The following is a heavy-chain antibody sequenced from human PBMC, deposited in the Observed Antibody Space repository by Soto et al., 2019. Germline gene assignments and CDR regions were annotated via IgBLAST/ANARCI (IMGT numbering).Heavy chain of an antibody. Sequence: EVQLLASGGNLVQPGGSLRLSCAASGFTFANYAMSWVRQAPGNGLEWVSAISRGSDVTNYADSVRGRFTISRDNSKNTLYLQMNSLKAEDTALYYCAKQRTGTRIVDYWGQGTLVSVSS. CDR2: ISRGSDVT. V-gene: IGHV3-23*01. D-gene: IGHD1-7*01. CDR1: GFTFANYA. CDR3: AKQRTGTRIVDY. J-gene: IGHJ4*02.